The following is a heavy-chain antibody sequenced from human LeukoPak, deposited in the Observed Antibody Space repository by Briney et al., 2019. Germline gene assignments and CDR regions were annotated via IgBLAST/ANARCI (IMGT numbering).Heavy chain of an antibody. CDR1: GFTFSSYG. D-gene: IGHD6-19*01. Sequence: GGSLRLSCAASGFTFSSYGMHWVRQAPGKGLEWVAVIRYDGSNKYYADSVKGRFTISRDNSKNTLYLQMNSLRAEDTAVYYCARAGYSSGWYPSYYYYGMDVWGQGTTVTVSS. V-gene: IGHV3-33*01. J-gene: IGHJ6*02. CDR3: ARAGYSSGWYPSYYYYGMDV. CDR2: IRYDGSNK.